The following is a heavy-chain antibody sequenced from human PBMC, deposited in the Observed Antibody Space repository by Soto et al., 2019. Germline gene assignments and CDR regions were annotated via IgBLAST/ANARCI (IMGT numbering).Heavy chain of an antibody. J-gene: IGHJ4*02. CDR3: VREASYYIDY. CDR2: TYYRSKWYT. V-gene: IGHV6-1*01. CDR1: GASVSSNSGA. Sequence: SQTLSLTCAISGASVSSNSGAWNWIRQSPSRGLEWLGRTYYRSKWYTQYAVSVKSRITINPDASKNQFSLQLNSVTPEDTAVYYCVREASYYIDYWGQGTLVTVSS. D-gene: IGHD3-10*01.